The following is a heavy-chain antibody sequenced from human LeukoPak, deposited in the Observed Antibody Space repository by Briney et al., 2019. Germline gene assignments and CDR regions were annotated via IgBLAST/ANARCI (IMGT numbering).Heavy chain of an antibody. J-gene: IGHJ3*02. CDR1: GFTFSSYA. V-gene: IGHV3-23*01. Sequence: GGSLRLSCAASGFTFSSYAMSWVRQAPGKGLEWVSAISGSGGRTYYADSVKGRFTISRDNSKNTLYLQMNSLRAEDTAVYYCAKFRYDSSGYLGAFDIWGQGAMVTVSS. CDR3: AKFRYDSSGYLGAFDI. CDR2: ISGSGGRT. D-gene: IGHD3-22*01.